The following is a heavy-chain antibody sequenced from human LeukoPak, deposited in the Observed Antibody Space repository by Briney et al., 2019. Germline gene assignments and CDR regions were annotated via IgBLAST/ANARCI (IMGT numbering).Heavy chain of an antibody. D-gene: IGHD3-10*01. CDR3: VRDDHLKIIPPHYYFDY. CDR1: GFTFSSYW. J-gene: IGHJ4*02. Sequence: GGSLRLSCAASGFTFSSYWMSWVRQAPGKGLEWVANIKQDGSEKYYVDSVKGRFTISRDNAKNSLYLQMNSLRAEDTAAYYCVRDDHLKIIPPHYYFDYWGQGTLVTVSS. CDR2: IKQDGSEK. V-gene: IGHV3-7*01.